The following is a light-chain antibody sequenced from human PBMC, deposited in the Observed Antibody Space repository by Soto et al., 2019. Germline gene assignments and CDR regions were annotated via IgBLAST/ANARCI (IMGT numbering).Light chain of an antibody. CDR1: SSNIGNNY. V-gene: IGLV1-51*01. J-gene: IGLJ3*02. CDR2: DNN. Sequence: QSVLTQPPSVSAAPGQKVTISCSGSSSNIGNNYVSWYQQLPGTAPKLLIYDNNKRPSGIPDRFSGSKSGTSATLGITGLQTGYEADYYCGTWDSSLSVWVFGGGTKLPVL. CDR3: GTWDSSLSVWV.